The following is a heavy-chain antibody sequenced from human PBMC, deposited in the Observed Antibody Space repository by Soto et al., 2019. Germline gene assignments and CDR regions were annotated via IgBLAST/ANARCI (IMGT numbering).Heavy chain of an antibody. CDR1: GFTFSNYA. Sequence: GGSLRLSCAASGFTFSNYARTWVRQGAGKGLVWVSRINMDGSSTNYADSVKGRFTISRDNAKNTLYLQMNSLRVDDTAVYYCARGPRGLYHHDYWGQGALVTVSS. CDR2: INMDGSST. V-gene: IGHV3-74*01. D-gene: IGHD2-2*01. CDR3: ARGPRGLYHHDY. J-gene: IGHJ4*02.